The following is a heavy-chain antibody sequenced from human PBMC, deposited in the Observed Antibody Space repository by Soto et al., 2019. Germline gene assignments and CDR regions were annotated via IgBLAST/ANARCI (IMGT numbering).Heavy chain of an antibody. CDR3: ARESYDYVWGSYRHDAFDI. J-gene: IGHJ3*02. CDR2: IHYTGST. Sequence: SETLSLTCTVSGGSVSGDSHYWTWIRQPPGKGLEWIGYIHYTGSTNYNPSLKSRVTMSVDTSKNQFSLKLSSVTAADTAVYYCARESYDYVWGSYRHDAFDIWGQGTMVTVSS. D-gene: IGHD3-16*02. CDR1: GGSVSGDSHY. V-gene: IGHV4-61*01.